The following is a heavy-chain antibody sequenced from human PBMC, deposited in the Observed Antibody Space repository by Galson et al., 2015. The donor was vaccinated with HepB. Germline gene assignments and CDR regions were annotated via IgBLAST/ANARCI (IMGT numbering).Heavy chain of an antibody. V-gene: IGHV1-69*13. CDR1: GGTFSSYA. Sequence: SVKVSCKASGGTFSSYAISWVRQAPGQGLEWMGGIIPIFGTANYAQKFQGRVTITADESTSTAYMELSSLRSEDTAVYYCAVAGSRVGGYDFDYFDYWGQGTLVTVSS. CDR3: AVAGSRVGGYDFDYFDY. CDR2: IIPIFGTA. J-gene: IGHJ4*02. D-gene: IGHD5-12*01.